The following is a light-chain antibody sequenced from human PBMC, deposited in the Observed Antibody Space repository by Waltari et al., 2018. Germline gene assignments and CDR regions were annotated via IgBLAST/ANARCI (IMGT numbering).Light chain of an antibody. V-gene: IGLV2-14*01. CDR1: SSDVGGYNS. CDR2: DVS. CDR3: SSYTSSSTLYV. Sequence: QSALTQPASVSGSPGQSIPIPCPGTSSDVGGYNSVSGYQQHPGKAPKLMIYDVSNRPSGVSNRFSGSKSGNTASLTISGLQAEDEADYYCSSYTSSSTLYVFGTGTKVTVL. J-gene: IGLJ1*01.